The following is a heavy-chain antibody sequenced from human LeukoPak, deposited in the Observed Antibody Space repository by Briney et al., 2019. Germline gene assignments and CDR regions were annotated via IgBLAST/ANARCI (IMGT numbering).Heavy chain of an antibody. CDR2: ISYDGSNK. Sequence: PGGSLRLSCAASGFTFSSYAMHWVRQAPGKGLEWVAVISYDGSNKYYADSVKGRFTISRDNSKNTLYLQMNSLRAEDTAVYYCAREPIGVYYMDVWGKGTTVTVSS. CDR1: GFTFSSYA. J-gene: IGHJ6*03. CDR3: AREPIGVYYMDV. V-gene: IGHV3-30-3*01. D-gene: IGHD2-8*01.